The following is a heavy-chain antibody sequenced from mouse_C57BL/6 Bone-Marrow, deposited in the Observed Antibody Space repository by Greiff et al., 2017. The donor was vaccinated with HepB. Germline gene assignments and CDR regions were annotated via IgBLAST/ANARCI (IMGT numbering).Heavy chain of an antibody. V-gene: IGHV5-17*01. Sequence: EVQRVESGGGLVKPGGSLKLSCAASGFTFSDYGMHWVRQAPEKGLEWVAYISSGSSTIYYADTMKGRFTISRENTKNTLFLQMTSLRSEDTAMYYCARWITPVVAHYAMDYWGQGTSVTVSS. J-gene: IGHJ4*01. CDR2: ISSGSSTI. CDR3: ARWITPVVAHYAMDY. D-gene: IGHD1-1*01. CDR1: GFTFSDYG.